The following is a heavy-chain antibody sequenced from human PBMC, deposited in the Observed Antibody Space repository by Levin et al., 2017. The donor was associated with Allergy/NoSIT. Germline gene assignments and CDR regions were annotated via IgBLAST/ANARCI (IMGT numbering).Heavy chain of an antibody. CDR1: GYTFTDHY. Sequence: GESLKISCEAAGYTFTDHYIHWVRQAPGQGLEWMGWVNCNSGDTHYAQKFQDRVTMTRDRSITTAYIEVRSLRFDDTALYFCARNDYGDYVQNFDSWGQGTLVTVSS. D-gene: IGHD4-17*01. CDR3: ARNDYGDYVQNFDS. CDR2: VNCNSGDT. V-gene: IGHV1-2*02. J-gene: IGHJ4*02.